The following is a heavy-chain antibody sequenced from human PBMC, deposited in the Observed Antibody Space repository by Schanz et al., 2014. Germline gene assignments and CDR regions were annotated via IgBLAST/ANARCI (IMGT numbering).Heavy chain of an antibody. Sequence: DVQLVESGGTLVRPGGSLRLSCAASGFNFSSHWMTWVRQAPGRGLEWVANIRQDVRAKYYVDSVKGRFTISRDNAKNSLYLQMDSLRGDDTAVYYCARDGIAATTDFEYWGQGVLVTVSS. CDR1: GFNFSSHW. D-gene: IGHD1-1*01. CDR3: ARDGIAATTDFEY. V-gene: IGHV3-7*01. J-gene: IGHJ4*02. CDR2: IRQDVRAK.